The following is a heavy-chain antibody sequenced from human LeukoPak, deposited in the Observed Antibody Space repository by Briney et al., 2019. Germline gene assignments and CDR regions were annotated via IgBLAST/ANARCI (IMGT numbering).Heavy chain of an antibody. CDR3: ARWSGDYSFDY. Sequence: SETLSLTCTVSGGSISTYYWSWIRHPAGKGLEWIGRIHTSGSTNSNPSLKSRVTMSVDTSKNQFSLKLGSVTAADTAVYYCARWSGDYSFDYWGQGTLVTVSS. D-gene: IGHD3-3*01. V-gene: IGHV4-4*07. J-gene: IGHJ4*02. CDR2: IHTSGST. CDR1: GGSISTYY.